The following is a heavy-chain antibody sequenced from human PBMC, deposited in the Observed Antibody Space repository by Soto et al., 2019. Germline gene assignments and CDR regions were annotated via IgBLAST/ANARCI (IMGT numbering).Heavy chain of an antibody. V-gene: IGHV4-59*01. J-gene: IGHJ6*02. D-gene: IGHD3-9*01. CDR3: ASERVYYDILTGYYRGGMDV. CDR1: GGSIISYY. CDR2: IYYSGST. Sequence: SETLSLTCTVSGGSIISYYWIWIRHPPGKGLEWIVYIYYSGSTNYNPSLKSRVTISVDTSKNQFSLKLSSVTAADTAVYYCASERVYYDILTGYYRGGMDVWGQGTTVTVSS.